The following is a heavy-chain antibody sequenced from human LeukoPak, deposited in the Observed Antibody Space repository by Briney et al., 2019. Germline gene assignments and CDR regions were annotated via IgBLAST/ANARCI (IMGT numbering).Heavy chain of an antibody. CDR1: GGTFSSYA. Sequence: WASVKVSCKASGGTFSSYAISWVRQAPGQGHEWMGRIIPILGIANYAQKFQGRVTITADKSTSTAYMELSSLRSEDTAVYYCARVRPYSSGWYDFDYWGQGTLVTVSS. V-gene: IGHV1-69*04. CDR2: IIPILGIA. J-gene: IGHJ4*02. CDR3: ARVRPYSSGWYDFDY. D-gene: IGHD6-19*01.